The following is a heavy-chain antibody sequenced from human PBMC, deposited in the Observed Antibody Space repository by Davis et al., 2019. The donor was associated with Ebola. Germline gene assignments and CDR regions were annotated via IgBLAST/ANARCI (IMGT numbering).Heavy chain of an antibody. CDR1: GGSISSYY. Sequence: SETLSLTCTVSGGSISSYYWSWIRQPPGKGLEWIGYIYYSGSTNYNPSLKSRVTISVDTSKNQFSLKLSSVTAADTAVYYCARGTYYDYIWGSYRPQNNWFDPWGQGTLATVSS. CDR2: IYYSGST. D-gene: IGHD3-16*02. CDR3: ARGTYYDYIWGSYRPQNNWFDP. V-gene: IGHV4-59*01. J-gene: IGHJ5*02.